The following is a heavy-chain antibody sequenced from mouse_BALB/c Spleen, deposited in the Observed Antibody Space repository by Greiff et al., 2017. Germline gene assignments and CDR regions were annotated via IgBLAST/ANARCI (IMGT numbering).Heavy chain of an antibody. CDR2: ISYSGST. Sequence: EVQGVESGPGLVKPSQSLSLTCTVTGYSITSDYAWNWIRQFPGNKLEWMGYISYSGSTSYNPSLKSRISITRDTSKNQFFLQLNSVTTEDTATYYCARRRLRPLYAMDYWGQGTSVTVSS. D-gene: IGHD2-2*01. CDR1: GYSITSDYA. J-gene: IGHJ4*01. CDR3: ARRRLRPLYAMDY. V-gene: IGHV3-2*02.